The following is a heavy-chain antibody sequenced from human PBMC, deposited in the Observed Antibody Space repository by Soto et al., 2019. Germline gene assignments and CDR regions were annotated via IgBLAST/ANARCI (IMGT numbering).Heavy chain of an antibody. CDR3: ARHCSSTSCYYDY. V-gene: IGHV4-39*01. CDR2: IYYSGST. CDR1: GGSISSSSYY. D-gene: IGHD2-2*01. J-gene: IGHJ4*02. Sequence: PSETLSLTCTVSGGSISSSSYYWGWIRQPPGKGLEWIGSIYYSGSTYYNPSPKSRVTISVDTSKNQFSLKLSSVTAADTAVYYCARHCSSTSCYYDYWAQGTLVTVSS.